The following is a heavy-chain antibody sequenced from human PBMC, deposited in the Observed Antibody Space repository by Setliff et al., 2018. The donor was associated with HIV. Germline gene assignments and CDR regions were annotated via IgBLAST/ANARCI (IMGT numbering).Heavy chain of an antibody. J-gene: IGHJ4*02. Sequence: ASVKVSCKASGGTISSYAIGWVRQAPGQGLEWMGCIIPTLNIAKPTRKFRDRVTFTADTSTSTTYMEMSSLKSEDTAFYFCARADYDLLTGSYGALDSWGQGTLVTVS. CDR3: ARADYDLLTGSYGALDS. V-gene: IGHV1-69*10. D-gene: IGHD3-9*01. CDR2: IIPTLNIA. CDR1: GGTISSYA.